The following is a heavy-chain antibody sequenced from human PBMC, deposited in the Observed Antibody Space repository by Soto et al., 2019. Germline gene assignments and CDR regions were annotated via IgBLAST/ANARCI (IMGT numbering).Heavy chain of an antibody. CDR3: ARVFTYYDFWIGYKHDETCSIDV. J-gene: IGHJ6*02. Sequence: PSETLSLTCAVSGGTISSSNWWGWVRQPPGKGLEWIGEIYHSGSTNYNPSLKSRVTISVDKSKNQFSLKLSSVTAADTAVYYCARVFTYYDFWIGYKHDETCSIDVCGQGT. D-gene: IGHD3-3*01. V-gene: IGHV4-4*02. CDR2: IYHSGST. CDR1: GGTISSSNW.